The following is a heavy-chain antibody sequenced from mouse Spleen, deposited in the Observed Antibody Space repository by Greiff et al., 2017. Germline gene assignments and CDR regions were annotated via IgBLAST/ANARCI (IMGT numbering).Heavy chain of an antibody. J-gene: IGHJ2*01. Sequence: VESGGGLVQPGGSRKLSCAASGFTFSSFGMHWVRQAPEKGLEWVAYISSGSSTIYYADTVKGRFTISRDNPKNTLFLQMTSLRSEDTAMYYCARSGATGTGFDYWGQGTTLTVSS. V-gene: IGHV5-17*02. D-gene: IGHD4-1*01. CDR1: GFTFSSFG. CDR3: ARSGATGTGFDY. CDR2: ISSGSSTI.